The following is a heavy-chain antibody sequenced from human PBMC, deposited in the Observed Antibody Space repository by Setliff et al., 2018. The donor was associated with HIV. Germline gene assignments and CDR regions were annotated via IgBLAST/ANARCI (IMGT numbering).Heavy chain of an antibody. CDR3: ARGYSIALGWFDP. Sequence: ASVKVSCKASGYTFISYAIHWVRQAPGQRLEWMGWINVGNGNTKYSQNFQGRVTITRDTFASTAYMELSSLRSEDTAVYYCARGYSIALGWFDPWGQGTLVTVSS. D-gene: IGHD6-13*01. CDR2: INVGNGNT. J-gene: IGHJ5*02. CDR1: GYTFISYA. V-gene: IGHV1-3*01.